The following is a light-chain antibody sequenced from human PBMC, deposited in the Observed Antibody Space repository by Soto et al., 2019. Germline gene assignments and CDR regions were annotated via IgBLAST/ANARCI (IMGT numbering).Light chain of an antibody. CDR1: NTDVGGYKY. J-gene: IGLJ1*01. V-gene: IGLV2-14*01. Sequence: QPVLTQPASVSGSPGQSITISCTGTNTDVGGYKYVSWYQQHPGRAPKLMIYDVSNRPSGVSNRFSGSKSGNTASLTISGLQAEDEADYYCSSYTSSSTLVVFGTGTKVTVL. CDR2: DVS. CDR3: SSYTSSSTLVV.